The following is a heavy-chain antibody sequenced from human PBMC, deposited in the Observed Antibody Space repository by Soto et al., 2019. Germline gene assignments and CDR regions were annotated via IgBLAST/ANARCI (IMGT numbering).Heavy chain of an antibody. D-gene: IGHD6-13*01. CDR3: ARDGIAAAGGHYYGMDV. J-gene: IGHJ6*02. CDR1: GFTFSSYD. V-gene: IGHV3-13*01. CDR2: IGTAGDT. Sequence: GGSLRLSCAASGFTFSSYDMHWVRQATGKGLEWVSAIGTAGDTYYPGSVKGRFTISRENAKNSLYLQMNGLRAEDTAVYYCARDGIAAAGGHYYGMDVWGQGTTVTVSS.